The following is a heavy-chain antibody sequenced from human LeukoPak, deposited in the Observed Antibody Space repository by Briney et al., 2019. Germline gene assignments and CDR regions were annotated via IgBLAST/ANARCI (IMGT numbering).Heavy chain of an antibody. J-gene: IGHJ4*02. CDR2: IYYSGST. D-gene: IGHD6-19*01. Sequence: TSETLSLTCTVSGGSISSYYWSWIRQPPGKGLEWIGYIYYSGSTNYNPSLKSRVTISVDTSKNQFSLKLSSVTAADTAVYYCARVSSSGWYDDWGQGTLVTVSS. V-gene: IGHV4-59*01. CDR3: ARVSSSGWYDD. CDR1: GGSISSYY.